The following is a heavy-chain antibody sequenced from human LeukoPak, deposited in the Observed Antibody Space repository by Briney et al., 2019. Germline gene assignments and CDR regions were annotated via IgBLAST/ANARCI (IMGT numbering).Heavy chain of an antibody. CDR1: GFTFSSHA. CDR3: AKGDRIAAAGTVMDY. V-gene: IGHV3-23*01. D-gene: IGHD6-13*01. J-gene: IGHJ4*02. CDR2: IRGSGDYI. Sequence: PGGSLRLPCAASGFTFSSHAMNWVRQAPGKGLEWVSVIRGSGDYIYYADSVKGRFTISRDNSKNTLYLQMNSLSAEDTAVYYCAKGDRIAAAGTVMDYWGQGTLVTVSS.